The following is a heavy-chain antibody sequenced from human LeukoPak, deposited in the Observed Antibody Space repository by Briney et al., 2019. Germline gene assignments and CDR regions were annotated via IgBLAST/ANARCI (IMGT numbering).Heavy chain of an antibody. V-gene: IGHV3-74*01. CDR1: GFTFSSYW. CDR2: INSDGSST. CDR3: ARYNIAVAGFDY. Sequence: GGSLRLSCAASGFTFSSYWMHWVRQAPGKGLAWVSRINSDGSSTSYADSVKGRFTISRDNAKNTLYLQMNSLRAEDTAVYYCARYNIAVAGFDYWGQGTLVTVSS. J-gene: IGHJ4*02. D-gene: IGHD6-19*01.